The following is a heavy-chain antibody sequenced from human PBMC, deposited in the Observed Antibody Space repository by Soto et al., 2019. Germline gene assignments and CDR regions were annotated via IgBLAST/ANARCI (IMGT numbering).Heavy chain of an antibody. CDR3: ARVVAPYSSSWSFDS. CDR1: EFTFSTHT. Sequence: GGSLRLSCAASEFTFSTHTMHWVRQAPGKGLEWVAVISYDGSEKNYSDSVKGRFTIPRDNPKNTLFLQMNSLRREDTAVYYCARVVAPYSSSWSFDSWGQGTPVTVSS. CDR2: ISYDGSEK. V-gene: IGHV3-30*03. J-gene: IGHJ4*02. D-gene: IGHD6-13*01.